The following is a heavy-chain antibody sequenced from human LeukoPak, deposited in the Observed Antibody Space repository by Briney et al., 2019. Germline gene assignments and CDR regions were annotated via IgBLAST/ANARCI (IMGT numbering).Heavy chain of an antibody. V-gene: IGHV4-59*01. CDR1: GGSISSYY. CDR2: IYYSGST. Sequence: SETLSLTCTVSGGSISSYYWSWIRQPPGKGLEWIGYIYYSGSTNYNPSLKSRVTISVDTSKNQFSLKLSSVTAADTAVYYCAREIGGSYREDAFDIWGQGTMVTVSS. CDR3: AREIGGSYREDAFDI. D-gene: IGHD1-26*01. J-gene: IGHJ3*02.